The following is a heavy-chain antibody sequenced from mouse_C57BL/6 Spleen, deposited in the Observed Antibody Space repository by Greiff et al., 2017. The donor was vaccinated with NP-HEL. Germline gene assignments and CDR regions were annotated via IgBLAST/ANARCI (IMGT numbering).Heavy chain of an antibody. Sequence: EVMLVESGGGLVKPGGSLKLSCAASGFTFSDYGMHWVRQAPEKGLEWVAYISSGSSTIYYADTVKGRFTISRDNAKNTLFLQMTSLRSEDTAMYYCATNYGSSLSYWYFDVWGTGTTVTVSS. V-gene: IGHV5-17*01. CDR1: GFTFSDYG. CDR3: ATNYGSSLSYWYFDV. D-gene: IGHD1-1*01. J-gene: IGHJ1*03. CDR2: ISSGSSTI.